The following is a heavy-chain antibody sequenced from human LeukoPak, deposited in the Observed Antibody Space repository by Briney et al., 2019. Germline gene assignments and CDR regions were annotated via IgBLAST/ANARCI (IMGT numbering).Heavy chain of an antibody. D-gene: IGHD3-16*01. V-gene: IGHV3-7*01. CDR3: ARGRGAFS. CDR2: IKQDGSEK. CDR1: GFTFSNYW. J-gene: IGHJ4*02. Sequence: GGSLRLSCAASGFTFSNYWMNWVRQPPGKGLEWVATIKQDGSEKYYVDSVKGRFTISRDNAKNSLYLQMNSLRAEDRAVYYCARGRGAFSWCQGTLVTVSS.